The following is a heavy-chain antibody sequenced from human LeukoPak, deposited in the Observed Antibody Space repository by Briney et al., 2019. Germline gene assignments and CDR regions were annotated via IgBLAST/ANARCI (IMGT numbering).Heavy chain of an antibody. CDR2: LGIAGDT. V-gene: IGHV3-13*01. D-gene: IGHD1-26*01. Sequence: GGSLRLSCAASGFTVSSYAMHWVRLPIGKGLEWVSALGIAGDTFYPGSVKGRFTVSRENARNSLYLQMNSLRADDTAMYYCARQMQSHGNFDSWGQGTLVTVSS. CDR3: ARQMQSHGNFDS. J-gene: IGHJ4*02. CDR1: GFTVSSYA.